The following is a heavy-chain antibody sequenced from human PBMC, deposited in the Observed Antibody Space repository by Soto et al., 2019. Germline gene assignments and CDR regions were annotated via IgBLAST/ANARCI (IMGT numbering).Heavy chain of an antibody. D-gene: IGHD3-3*01. V-gene: IGHV4-34*01. Sequence: PSETLSLTCAVYGGSFSGYYWSWIRQPPGKGLEWIGEINHSGSTNYNPSLKSRVTISVDTSKNQFSLKLSSVTAADTAVYYCAVLVRTYCVFWSGDDAFDIWGQERMLT. CDR3: AVLVRTYCVFWSGDDAFDI. J-gene: IGHJ3*02. CDR1: GGSFSGYY. CDR2: INHSGST.